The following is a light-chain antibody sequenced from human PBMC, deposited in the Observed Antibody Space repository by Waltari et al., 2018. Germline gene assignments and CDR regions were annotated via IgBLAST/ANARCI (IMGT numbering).Light chain of an antibody. CDR3: QQYGSSPPKYT. CDR2: GAS. J-gene: IGKJ2*01. Sequence: EIVLTQSPGTLSLSPGERATLYCRASQSVSSSYLAWYQQKPGQAPRLLIYGASSRATGIPDRFSGSGSGTDFTLTISRLEPEDFAVYYCQQYGSSPPKYTFGQGTKLEIK. CDR1: QSVSSSY. V-gene: IGKV3-20*01.